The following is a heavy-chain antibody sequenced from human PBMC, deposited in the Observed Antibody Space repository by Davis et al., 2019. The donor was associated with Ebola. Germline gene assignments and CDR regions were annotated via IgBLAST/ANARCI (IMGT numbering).Heavy chain of an antibody. V-gene: IGHV1-69*05. D-gene: IGHD2-15*01. CDR2: IIPMFGTA. Sequence: SVKVSCKASGGTFSSYGISWVRQAPGQGLEWMGGIIPMFGTANYAQKFQGRVTMTRDTSTSTVYMELSSLRSEDTAVYYCARARGCSGGSCSVDDAFDIWGQGTMVTVSS. CDR3: ARARGCSGGSCSVDDAFDI. CDR1: GGTFSSYG. J-gene: IGHJ3*02.